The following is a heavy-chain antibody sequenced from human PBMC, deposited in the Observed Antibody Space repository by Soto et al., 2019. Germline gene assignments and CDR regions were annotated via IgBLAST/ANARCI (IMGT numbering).Heavy chain of an antibody. Sequence: QVQLVESGGGVVQPGRSLRLSCAASGFTFSSYGMHWVRQAPGKGLEWVAVISYDGSNKYYADSVKGRFTISRDNSKNTLYLQMNSLRAEDTAVYYCAKEYYSSSWYVVYYYYYGMDVWGQGTTVTVSS. J-gene: IGHJ6*02. CDR1: GFTFSSYG. D-gene: IGHD6-13*01. CDR2: ISYDGSNK. V-gene: IGHV3-30*18. CDR3: AKEYYSSSWYVVYYYYYGMDV.